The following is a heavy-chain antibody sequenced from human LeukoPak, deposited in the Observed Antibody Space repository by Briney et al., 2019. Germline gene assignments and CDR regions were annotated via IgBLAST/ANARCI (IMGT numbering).Heavy chain of an antibody. CDR1: GGPLSGYY. V-gene: IGHV4-34*01. D-gene: IGHD2-2*01. CDR3: ARKDCSTTSCSYGFDI. Sequence: PSETLSLTCAVYGGPLSGYYWSWIRQPPGKGLEWIGETSHSGSSNYNPSLASRVTISVDTSKKQFSLKLTSVTAADTAVYFCARKDCSTTSCSYGFDIWAQGTMVTVSS. CDR2: TSHSGSS. J-gene: IGHJ3*02.